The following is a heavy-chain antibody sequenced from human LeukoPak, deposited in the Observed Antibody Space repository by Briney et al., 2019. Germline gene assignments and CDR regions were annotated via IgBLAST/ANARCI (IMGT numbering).Heavy chain of an antibody. Sequence: SETLSLTCTVPGGSISSYYWSWIRQPPGKGLEWIGYIYYSGSTNYNPSPKSRVTISVDTSKNQFSLKLSSVTAADTAVYYCARVDGYCSGGSCSNCFDYWGQGTLVTVSS. CDR1: GGSISSYY. CDR3: ARVDGYCSGGSCSNCFDY. V-gene: IGHV4-59*01. CDR2: IYYSGST. J-gene: IGHJ4*02. D-gene: IGHD2-15*01.